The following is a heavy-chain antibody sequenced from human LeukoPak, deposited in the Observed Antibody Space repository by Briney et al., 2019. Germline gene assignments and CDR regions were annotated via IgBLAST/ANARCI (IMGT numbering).Heavy chain of an antibody. Sequence: PGGSLRLSCAASGFTFSSYWMSWVRQAPGKGLEWVANIKQDGSEKYYVDSVKGRFTISRDNAKNSLYLQMNSLRAEDTAVYYCATPGGFLTGSYYYYGMDVWGQGTTVTVSS. CDR2: IKQDGSEK. CDR1: GFTFSSYW. CDR3: ATPGGFLTGSYYYYGMDV. J-gene: IGHJ6*02. V-gene: IGHV3-7*03. D-gene: IGHD3-9*01.